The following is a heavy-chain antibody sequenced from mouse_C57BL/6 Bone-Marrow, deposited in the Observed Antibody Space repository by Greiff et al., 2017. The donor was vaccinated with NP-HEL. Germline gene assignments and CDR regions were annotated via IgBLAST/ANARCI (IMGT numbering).Heavy chain of an antibody. CDR2: INYDGSST. CDR1: GFTFSDYY. J-gene: IGHJ1*03. D-gene: IGHD1-1*01. CDR3: ARDPSSCWYFDV. V-gene: IGHV5-16*01. Sequence: EVQRVEPEGGLVQPGSSMKLSCTASGFTFSDYYMPWVRQVPEKGLEWVANINYDGSSTYYLDSLKSRFIISRDNATNILYLQMSSLKSEDTATYYCARDPSSCWYFDVWGTGTTVTVSS.